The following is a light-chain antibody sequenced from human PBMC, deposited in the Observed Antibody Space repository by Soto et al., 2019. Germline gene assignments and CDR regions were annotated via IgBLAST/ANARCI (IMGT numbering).Light chain of an antibody. V-gene: IGKV1-39*01. CDR3: QQSYNLRFT. CDR1: QSTSRY. CDR2: AAS. Sequence: DIQMPQSPSSLSASVGDRVTITCRASQSTSRYLNWYQQKPGKAPKLLIYAASTLQSGVPSRFSGSASGTDFTLAISSLRPEDSATDYFQQSYNLRFTFGPGTKVDI. J-gene: IGKJ3*01.